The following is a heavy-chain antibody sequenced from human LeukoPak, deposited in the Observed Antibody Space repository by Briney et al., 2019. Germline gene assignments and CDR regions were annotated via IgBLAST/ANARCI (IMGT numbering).Heavy chain of an antibody. CDR2: ISYDGSNK. J-gene: IGHJ6*02. CDR1: GFTFSSYS. V-gene: IGHV3-30*04. CDR3: AREGYCSSTSCYTTCYYYYGMDV. Sequence: GGSLRLSCAASGFTFSSYSMHWVRQAPGKGLEWVAVISYDGSNKYYADSVKGRFTISRDNSKHTLYLQMNRLRAEDTAVYYCAREGYCSSTSCYTTCYYYYGMDVWGQGTTVTVTS. D-gene: IGHD2-2*02.